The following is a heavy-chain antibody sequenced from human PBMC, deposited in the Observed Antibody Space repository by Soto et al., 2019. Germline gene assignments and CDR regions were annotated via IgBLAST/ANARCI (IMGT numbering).Heavy chain of an antibody. CDR2: ISYDGSNK. CDR1: GFTFSSYA. J-gene: IGHJ6*02. D-gene: IGHD1-26*01. CDR3: ARESGAPHAYYYYYGMDV. V-gene: IGHV3-30-3*01. Sequence: PGGSLRLSCAASGFTFSSYAMHWVRQAPGKGLEWVAVISYDGSNKYYADSVKGRFTISRDNSKNTLYLQMNSLRAEDTAVYYFARESGAPHAYYYYYGMDVWGQGTTVTVSS.